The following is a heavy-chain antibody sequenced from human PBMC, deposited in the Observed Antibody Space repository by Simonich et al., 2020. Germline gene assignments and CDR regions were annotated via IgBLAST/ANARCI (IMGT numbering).Heavy chain of an antibody. J-gene: IGHJ4*02. V-gene: IGHV4-39*01. CDR3: ARHYYDSSGYFDY. D-gene: IGHD3-22*01. Sequence: QLQLQESGPGLVKPSETLSLTCTVSGGSISSSSYYWGWIRQPPGKGLEWIGSIYYSGRTYYNPSLKRRVTISVDTSKNQFSLKLSSVTAADTAVYYCARHYYDSSGYFDYWGQGTLVTVSS. CDR1: GGSISSSSYY. CDR2: IYYSGRT.